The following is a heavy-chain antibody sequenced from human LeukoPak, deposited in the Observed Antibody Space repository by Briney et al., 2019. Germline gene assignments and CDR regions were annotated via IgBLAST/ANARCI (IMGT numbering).Heavy chain of an antibody. Sequence: AGGSLRLSCAASGFTVSSNYMSWVRQAPGKGLEWVSVIYSGGSTYYADSVKGRFTISRDNSKNTLYLQMNSLRAEDAAVYYCARGQNLADPFDYWGQGTLVTVSS. J-gene: IGHJ4*02. CDR2: IYSGGST. D-gene: IGHD2/OR15-2a*01. V-gene: IGHV3-66*01. CDR3: ARGQNLADPFDY. CDR1: GFTVSSNY.